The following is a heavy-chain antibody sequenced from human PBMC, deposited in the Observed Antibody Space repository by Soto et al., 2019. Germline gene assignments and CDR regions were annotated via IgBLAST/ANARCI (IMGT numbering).Heavy chain of an antibody. CDR3: ARVGGRLSRLIDY. D-gene: IGHD3-16*01. J-gene: IGHJ4*02. CDR1: GGSVSSGSYY. Sequence: PSETLSLTCTVSGGSVSSGSYYWSWIRQPPGKGLEWIGYIYYSGSTNYNPSLKSRVTISVDTSKNQFSLKLSSVTAADTAVYYCARVGGRLSRLIDYWGQGTLVTVSS. V-gene: IGHV4-61*01. CDR2: IYYSGST.